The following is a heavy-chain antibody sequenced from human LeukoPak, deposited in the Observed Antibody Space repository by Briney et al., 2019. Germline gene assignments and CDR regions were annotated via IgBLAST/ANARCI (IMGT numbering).Heavy chain of an antibody. J-gene: IGHJ4*02. CDR2: IYYSGST. CDR3: AREANYYGSGSYFEGTFDY. Sequence: SETLSLTCTVSGVSISSYYWSWIRQPPGKGLEWIGYIYYSGSTNYNPSLKSRVTISVDTSKNEFSLKLTSVTAADTAVYYCAREANYYGSGSYFEGTFDYWGQGSLVTVSS. V-gene: IGHV4-59*01. D-gene: IGHD3-10*01. CDR1: GVSISSYY.